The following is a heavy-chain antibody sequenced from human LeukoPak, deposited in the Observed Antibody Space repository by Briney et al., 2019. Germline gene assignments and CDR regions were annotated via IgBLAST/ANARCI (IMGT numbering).Heavy chain of an antibody. Sequence: GGSLRLSCAASGFTFSSYWMHWVRQAPGKGLVWVSRINSDGSSTSYADSVKGRFTISRDNANNTLYLQMNSLRAEDTAVYYCARSIVGATSWVDGFDIWGQGTMVTVSS. J-gene: IGHJ3*02. CDR2: INSDGSST. CDR1: GFTFSSYW. V-gene: IGHV3-74*01. CDR3: ARSIVGATSWVDGFDI. D-gene: IGHD1-26*01.